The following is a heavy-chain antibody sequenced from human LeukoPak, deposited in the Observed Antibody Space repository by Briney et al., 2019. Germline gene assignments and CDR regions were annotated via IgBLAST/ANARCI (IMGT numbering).Heavy chain of an antibody. D-gene: IGHD3-10*01. Sequence: ASVKVSCKASGYTFTGYYMHWVRQAPGQGLERMGWINPNSGGTNYAQKFQGRVTMTRDTSISTAYMELSRLRSDDTAVYYCARVWFGEFYGMDVWGQGTTVTVSS. J-gene: IGHJ6*02. CDR3: ARVWFGEFYGMDV. V-gene: IGHV1-2*02. CDR2: INPNSGGT. CDR1: GYTFTGYY.